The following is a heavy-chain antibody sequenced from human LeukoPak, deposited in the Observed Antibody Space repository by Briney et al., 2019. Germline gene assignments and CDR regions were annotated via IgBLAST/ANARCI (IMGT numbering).Heavy chain of an antibody. CDR3: ARDGSGYYSLDY. Sequence: SETLSLTCTVSGGSISSGGYYWSWIRQHPGKGLEWIGYIYYSGSTNYNPSLKSRVTISVDTSKNQFSLKVSSVTAADTAVYYCARDGSGYYSLDYWGQGTLVTVSS. CDR2: IYYSGST. V-gene: IGHV4-61*08. CDR1: GGSISSGGYY. J-gene: IGHJ4*02. D-gene: IGHD3-22*01.